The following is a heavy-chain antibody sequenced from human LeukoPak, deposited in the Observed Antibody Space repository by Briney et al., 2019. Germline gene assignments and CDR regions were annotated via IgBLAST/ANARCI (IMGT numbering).Heavy chain of an antibody. CDR2: IRYDGSNK. J-gene: IGHJ4*02. V-gene: IGHV3-30*02. CDR3: ASSSGPTGYYFDY. CDR1: GFTFSSYG. Sequence: PGGSLRLSCAASGFTFSSYGMHWVRKAPGKGLEWVAFIRYDGSNKYYADSVKGRFTISRDNAKNSLYLQMNSLRAEDTAVYYCASSSGPTGYYFDYWGQGTLVTVSS. D-gene: IGHD6-19*01.